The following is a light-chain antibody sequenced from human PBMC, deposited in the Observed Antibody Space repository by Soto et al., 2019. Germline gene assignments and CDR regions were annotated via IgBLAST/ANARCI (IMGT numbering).Light chain of an antibody. V-gene: IGKV3-20*01. CDR1: QSISSTY. CDR2: GAS. J-gene: IGKJ4*01. CDR3: QQYGGSLT. Sequence: EIVLTQSPGTLSLSPGERATLSCRASQSISSTYLAWYQQKRGQAPRLLIYGASSRATGIPDRFSGSGSGTDFPLTISRLEPEDVTLYYCQQYGGSLTFGGGTKVEIK.